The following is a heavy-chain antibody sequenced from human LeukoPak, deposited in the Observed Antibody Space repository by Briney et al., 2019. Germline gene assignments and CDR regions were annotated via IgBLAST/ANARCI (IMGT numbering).Heavy chain of an antibody. J-gene: IGHJ4*02. CDR1: GFTLRSYG. CDR2: ISTTSYYI. CDR3: ERDASGSYTGLIDS. D-gene: IGHD1-26*01. Sequence: PGGSLRLSCVASGFTLRSYGMNWVRQAPGKGLEWVSYISTTSYYIYYADSVKGRFTISRDDAKNSLYLQMNSLRAEDTAVYYSERDASGSYTGLIDSWGQGTLVTVSS. V-gene: IGHV3-21*01.